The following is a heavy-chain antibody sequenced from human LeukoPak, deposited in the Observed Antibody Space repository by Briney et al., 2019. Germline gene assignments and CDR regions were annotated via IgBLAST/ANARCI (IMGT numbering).Heavy chain of an antibody. CDR2: INSDGSTA. D-gene: IGHD3-10*01. J-gene: IGHJ4*02. CDR3: ERGGFDTIGFDY. CDR1: GFTFSSYW. V-gene: IGHV3-74*01. Sequence: GGSLRLSCVASGFTFSSYWMHWVRQAPGKGLVWVSRINSDGSTATYADSVRGRFTISRDNAKHTLYLQMNSLRAEDTAVYYCERGGFDTIGFDYWGQGTLVTVSS.